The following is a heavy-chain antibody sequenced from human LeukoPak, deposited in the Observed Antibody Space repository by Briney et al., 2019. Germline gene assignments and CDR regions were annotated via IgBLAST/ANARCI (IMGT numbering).Heavy chain of an antibody. Sequence: GGSLRLSCAASGFTFSSYWMHWVRQAPGKGLVWVSRINSDGSSTSYADSVKGRFTISRDNAKNTLYLQMNSPRAEDTAVYYCARQRIAAAGDPFDYWGQGTLVTVSS. CDR2: INSDGSST. CDR3: ARQRIAAAGDPFDY. J-gene: IGHJ4*02. CDR1: GFTFSSYW. D-gene: IGHD6-13*01. V-gene: IGHV3-74*01.